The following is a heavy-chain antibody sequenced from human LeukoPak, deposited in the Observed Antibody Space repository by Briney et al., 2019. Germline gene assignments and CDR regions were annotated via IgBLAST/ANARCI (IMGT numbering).Heavy chain of an antibody. CDR2: VYISGAT. D-gene: IGHD6-13*01. Sequence: SETLSLTCTVSGGSISTSYWSWIRQPAGKGLEWIGRVYISGATKYNPSLKSRVTMSLDASKNQFSLWLMSVTAADTAVYYCARLIAEVGGGTNYFDNWGQGTLVTVSS. V-gene: IGHV4-4*07. CDR1: GGSISTSY. J-gene: IGHJ4*02. CDR3: ARLIAEVGGGTNYFDN.